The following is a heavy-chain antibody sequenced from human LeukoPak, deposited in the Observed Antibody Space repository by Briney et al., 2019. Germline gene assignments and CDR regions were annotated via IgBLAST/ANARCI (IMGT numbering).Heavy chain of an antibody. Sequence: PGESLSLSYAPSGFTYEDYAMHWLRHAPGKAVLGVSHIRGDGGSTYYADSVKGRLTISRENSKNSLYLQMNSLRTEDTALYYCAKDYYVYYYYYGMDVWGQRTTVTVSS. CDR3: AKDYYVYYYYYGMDV. J-gene: IGHJ6*02. D-gene: IGHD3-10*02. CDR2: IRGDGGST. V-gene: IGHV3-43*02. CDR1: GFTYEDYA.